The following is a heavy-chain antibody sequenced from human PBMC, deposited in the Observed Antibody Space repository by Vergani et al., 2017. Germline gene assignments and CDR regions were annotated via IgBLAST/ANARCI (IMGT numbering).Heavy chain of an antibody. Sequence: QVQLQESGPGLVKPSQTLSLTCTVSGGSISSGGYYWSWIRQHPGKGLERIGYIYYSGSTYYNPSLKSRVTISVDTSKNQFSLKLSSVTAADTAVYYCARDLVASPWYFDLWGRGTLVTVSS. CDR2: IYYSGST. D-gene: IGHD5-12*01. CDR1: GGSISSGGYY. CDR3: ARDLVASPWYFDL. V-gene: IGHV4-31*03. J-gene: IGHJ2*01.